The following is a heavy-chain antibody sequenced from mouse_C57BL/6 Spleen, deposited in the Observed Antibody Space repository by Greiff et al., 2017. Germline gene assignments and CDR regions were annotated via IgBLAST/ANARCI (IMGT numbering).Heavy chain of an antibody. CDR3: AKYDYGTLYSMDY. Sequence: QVQLKESGAELVKPGASVKISCKASGYAFSSYWMNWVKQRPGKGLEWIGQIYPGGGDTNYNGKFKGKATLTADKSSSTAYMQLSSLTSEDSAVYSCAKYDYGTLYSMDYWGQGTSLTVSS. CDR2: IYPGGGDT. D-gene: IGHD1-1*01. V-gene: IGHV1-80*01. J-gene: IGHJ4*01. CDR1: GYAFSSYW.